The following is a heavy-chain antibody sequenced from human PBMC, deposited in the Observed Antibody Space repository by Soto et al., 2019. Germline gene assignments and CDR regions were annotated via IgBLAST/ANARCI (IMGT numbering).Heavy chain of an antibody. Sequence: SGGGVVQPGRSLRLSCAASGFTFSSYGMHWVRQAPGKGLEWVAVIWYDGSNKYYADSVKGRFTISRDNSKNTLYLQMNSLRAEDTAVYYCARAGYSGYGDFDYWGQGTLVTVSS. D-gene: IGHD5-12*01. CDR2: IWYDGSNK. CDR3: ARAGYSGYGDFDY. V-gene: IGHV3-33*01. CDR1: GFTFSSYG. J-gene: IGHJ4*02.